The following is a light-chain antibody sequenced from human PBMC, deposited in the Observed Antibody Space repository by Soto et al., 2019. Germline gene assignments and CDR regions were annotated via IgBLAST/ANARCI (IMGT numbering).Light chain of an antibody. Sequence: EIVVTQSPGTLSLSPGERATLSCRASQRISTKYLAWYQQKFGQAPRLLIYGASSRAAGIPDRFSGSGSGTDFTLTISRLEPEDFAVYYCQQYESLQVTFGGGTKVDI. CDR2: GAS. CDR3: QQYESLQVT. V-gene: IGKV3-20*01. J-gene: IGKJ4*01. CDR1: QRISTKY.